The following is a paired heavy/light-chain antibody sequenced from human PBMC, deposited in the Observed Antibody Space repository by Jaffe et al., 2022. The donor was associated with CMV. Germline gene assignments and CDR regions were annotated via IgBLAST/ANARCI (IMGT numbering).Heavy chain of an antibody. CDR1: GFSFSYSG. D-gene: IGHD1-26*01. V-gene: IGHV3-33*01. J-gene: IGHJ4*02. CDR2: IHYDGTNR. Sequence: QVHLVESGGGVVQPGRSLRLSCAASGFSFSYSGMHWVRQAPGKGLEWVAFIHYDGTNRYNADSVKGRFTVSRDNSKNTLYLQMNSLRAEDTAVYYCARDGSHRDVDYWGQGTLVTVSS. CDR3: ARDGSHRDVDY.
Light chain of an antibody. V-gene: IGLV1-51*02. CDR1: SPNVGNGY. Sequence: QSVLTQPPSVSAAPGQKVTISCSASSPNVGNGYVSWYQQLPGAAPKLLIYENDKRPSGIPDRFSGSKSDRSATLDITGLQTGDEADYYCGTWDNSPSANWVFGGGTKVTVL. J-gene: IGLJ3*02. CDR2: END. CDR3: GTWDNSPSANWV.